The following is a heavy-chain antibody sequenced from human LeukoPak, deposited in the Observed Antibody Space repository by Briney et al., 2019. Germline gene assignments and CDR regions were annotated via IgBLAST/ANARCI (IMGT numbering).Heavy chain of an antibody. CDR2: ISYDGSNK. J-gene: IGHJ4*02. D-gene: IGHD3-10*01. CDR3: ARDRGGMVRGVPDY. Sequence: PGRSLRLSCAASGFTFSSYAMHWVRQAPGKGLEWVAVISYDGSNKYYADSVKGRFTISRDNSKNTLYLQMNSLRAEDTAVYYCARDRGGMVRGVPDYWGQGTLVTVSS. CDR1: GFTFSSYA. V-gene: IGHV3-30*04.